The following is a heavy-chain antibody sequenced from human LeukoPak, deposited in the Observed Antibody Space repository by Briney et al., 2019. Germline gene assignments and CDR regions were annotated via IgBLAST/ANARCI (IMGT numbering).Heavy chain of an antibody. CDR3: ARGPRYFDY. CDR2: IKQDGTEK. CDR1: GFTFNDYW. J-gene: IGHJ4*02. Sequence: GGSLTLSCSASGFTFNDYWMTWLRQAPGKGLEWLANIKQDGTEKYSVDSVKGRFTISTDNAKNSLYLQMDTLRAEDTAVYYCARGPRYFDYWGQGTLVTVSS. V-gene: IGHV3-7*03.